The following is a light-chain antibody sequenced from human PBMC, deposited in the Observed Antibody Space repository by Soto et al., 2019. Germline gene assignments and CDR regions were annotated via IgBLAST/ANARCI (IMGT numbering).Light chain of an antibody. V-gene: IGLV6-57*03. Sequence: NFMLTQPHSVSESPGKTVTISCTRSSGSIASNYVQWYQQRPGSAPTTVIYEDNQRPSGVPDRFSGSIDSSSNSASLTISGLKTVDEADYYCQSYDSSNQVFGGGTK. J-gene: IGLJ3*02. CDR3: QSYDSSNQV. CDR1: SGSIASNY. CDR2: EDN.